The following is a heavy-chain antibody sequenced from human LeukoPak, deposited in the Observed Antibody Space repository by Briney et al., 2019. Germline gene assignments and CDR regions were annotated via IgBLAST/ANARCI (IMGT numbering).Heavy chain of an antibody. V-gene: IGHV1-8*01. CDR1: GYTSPTYN. Sequence: ASVRVSCKASGYTSPTYNINWVRQAAGQGLEWMGWVNLKSGNTDYAQKFQGRVSMTRDTSIGTAYMELSRLRSEDTAVYYCVRGRVDEQCSGGSCYHLDPWGQGSLVTVS. CDR2: VNLKSGNT. CDR3: VRGRVDEQCSGGSCYHLDP. J-gene: IGHJ5*02. D-gene: IGHD2-15*01.